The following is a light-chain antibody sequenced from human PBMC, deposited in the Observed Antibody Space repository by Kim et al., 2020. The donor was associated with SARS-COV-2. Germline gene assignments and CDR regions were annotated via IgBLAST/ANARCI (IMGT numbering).Light chain of an antibody. J-gene: IGKJ1*01. CDR2: KAS. Sequence: SVGDRVTITCRASQSISSWLAWYQQKAGKAPKLLIYKASSLESGVASRFSGSGSGTEFTLTISSLQPDDFATYYCKHYNTYSPWTFGQGTKVDIK. V-gene: IGKV1-5*03. CDR1: QSISSW. CDR3: KHYNTYSPWT.